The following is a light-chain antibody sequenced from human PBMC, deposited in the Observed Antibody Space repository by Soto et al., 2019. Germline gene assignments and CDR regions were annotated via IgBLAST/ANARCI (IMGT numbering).Light chain of an antibody. J-gene: IGKJ2*01. CDR3: QQTYSAPYT. CDR1: QRISNH. V-gene: IGKV1-39*01. Sequence: DIQMTQSPYSLSPSVGDRVTISCRASQRISNHLHWYRQKPGKAPQLLIFAASRFQTGAPSGFSGSGSGTYFTLTIQILQPDDFGTYCCQQTYSAPYTFGQGTKVDIK. CDR2: AAS.